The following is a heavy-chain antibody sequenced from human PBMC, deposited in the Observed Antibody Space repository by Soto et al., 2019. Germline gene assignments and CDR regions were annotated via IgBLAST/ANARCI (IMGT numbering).Heavy chain of an antibody. V-gene: IGHV2-5*02. J-gene: IGHJ4*02. Sequence: QITLKESGPTLVNPTQTLTLTCVFSRFTLTTNGVGVGWIRQPPGKALEWLALIYWDDDKRYSPSLKSRLTITKDTSKNQVVLTMTNMDPVDTATYYCVSLRGGSYFDSWGQETLVTVSS. CDR1: RFTLTTNGVG. CDR2: IYWDDDK. CDR3: VSLRGGSYFDS. D-gene: IGHD3-10*01.